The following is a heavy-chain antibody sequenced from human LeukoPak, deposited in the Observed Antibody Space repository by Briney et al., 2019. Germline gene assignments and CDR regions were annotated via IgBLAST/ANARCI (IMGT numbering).Heavy chain of an antibody. CDR2: IYSGGST. Sequence: GGSLRLSCAASGFTVSSNYMSWVRQAPGEGLEWVSVIYSGGSTYYADSVKGRFTISRDNSKNTLYLQMNSLRAEDTAVYYCARDRNTDFWSGYYTNYFDYWGQGTLVTVSS. CDR1: GFTVSSNY. J-gene: IGHJ4*02. CDR3: ARDRNTDFWSGYYTNYFDY. D-gene: IGHD3-3*01. V-gene: IGHV3-66*01.